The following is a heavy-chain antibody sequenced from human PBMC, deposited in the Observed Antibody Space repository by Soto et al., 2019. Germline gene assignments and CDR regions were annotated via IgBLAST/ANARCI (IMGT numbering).Heavy chain of an antibody. V-gene: IGHV3-11*01. D-gene: IGHD3-10*01. CDR1: GFTFTDHY. Sequence: QVQLVESGGGLVKPGGSLRLSCKASGFTFTDHYMTWIRQAPGKGLEWVSYINRGGSNIYYADSVRGRFTISRDNAKNSVYLQMSSLGAEDTAIYYCARDIRGANWGQGTLVIVSS. CDR3: ARDIRGAN. J-gene: IGHJ4*02. CDR2: INRGGSNI.